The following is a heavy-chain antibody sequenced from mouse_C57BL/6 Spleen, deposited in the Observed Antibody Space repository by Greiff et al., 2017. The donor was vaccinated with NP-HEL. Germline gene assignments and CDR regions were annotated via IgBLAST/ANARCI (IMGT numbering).Heavy chain of an antibody. CDR1: GYTFTSYW. V-gene: IGHV1-64*01. D-gene: IGHD2-4*01. J-gene: IGHJ2*01. CDR3: ARDYDYDGGFDY. Sequence: VQLQQPGAELVKPGASVKLSCKASGYTFTSYWMHWVKQRPGQGLEWIGMIHPNSGSTNYNEKFKSKATLTVDNSSSTAYMQLSSLTSEDSAVYYCARDYDYDGGFDYWGQGTTLTVSS. CDR2: IHPNSGST.